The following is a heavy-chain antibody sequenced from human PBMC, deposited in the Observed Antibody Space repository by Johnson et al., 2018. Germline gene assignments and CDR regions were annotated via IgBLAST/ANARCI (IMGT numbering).Heavy chain of an antibody. CDR2: VSRRGDST. CDR1: GFTFTMYA. CDR3: AKDEAYGDSPRDAFDI. J-gene: IGHJ3*02. D-gene: IGHD4-17*01. Sequence: VQLVESGGGLVQPGGSLRLSCAASGFTFTMYAMHWVRQTPGKGLEWVSGVSRRGDSTYYADFVRGRFTVSIDNSNSTLSLQMNSLRADDTAVYYCAKDEAYGDSPRDAFDIWGQGTMVTVSS. V-gene: IGHV3-23*04.